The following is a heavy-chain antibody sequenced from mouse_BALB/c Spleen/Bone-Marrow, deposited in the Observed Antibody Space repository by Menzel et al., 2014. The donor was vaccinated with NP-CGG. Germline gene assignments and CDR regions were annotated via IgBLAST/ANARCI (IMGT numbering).Heavy chain of an antibody. CDR1: GYTFTDYA. CDR2: ISTYSGNT. V-gene: IGHV1-67*01. Sequence: QVQLQQSGPELVRPGVSVKISCKGSGYTFTDYAMHWVKQSHAKSLEWIGVISTYSGNTNYNQKFKGKATMTVDKSSSTAYMELARLTSEDSAIYYCASPIYYGNYGGFRYWGQGTLVTVSA. CDR3: ASPIYYGNYGGFRY. D-gene: IGHD2-1*01. J-gene: IGHJ3*01.